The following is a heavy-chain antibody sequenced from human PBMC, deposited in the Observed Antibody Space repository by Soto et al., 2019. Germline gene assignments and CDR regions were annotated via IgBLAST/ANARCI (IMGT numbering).Heavy chain of an antibody. Sequence: GGSLRLSCAASGFTFSDYYMSWIRQAPGKGLEWVSYISSSGSTIYYADSVKGRFTISRDNAKNSLYLQMNSLRAEDTAVYYCASPIRYPTDMNIAVAGMDYYMDVWGKGTTVTVSS. J-gene: IGHJ6*03. V-gene: IGHV3-11*01. CDR1: GFTFSDYY. CDR2: ISSSGSTI. CDR3: ASPIRYPTDMNIAVAGMDYYMDV. D-gene: IGHD6-19*01.